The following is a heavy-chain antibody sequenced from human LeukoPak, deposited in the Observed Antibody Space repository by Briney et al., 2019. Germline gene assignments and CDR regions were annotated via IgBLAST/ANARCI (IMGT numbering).Heavy chain of an antibody. D-gene: IGHD3-10*01. V-gene: IGHV3-48*03. CDR2: ISSSGGTI. Sequence: GGSLRLSCAASGFTFSSYEMNWVRQAPGKGLEWVSYISSSGGTIYYADSVKGRFTISRDSAKNSLYLQMNSLRAEDTAVYYCARGVRIRLYHHWGQGTLVTVSS. CDR3: ARGVRIRLYHH. J-gene: IGHJ1*01. CDR1: GFTFSSYE.